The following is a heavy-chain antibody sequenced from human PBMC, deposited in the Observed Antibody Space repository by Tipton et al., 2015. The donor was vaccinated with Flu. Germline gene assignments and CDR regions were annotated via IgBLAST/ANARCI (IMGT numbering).Heavy chain of an antibody. CDR1: GLTLSTFA. V-gene: IGHV3-23*01. Sequence: SLRLSCATSGLTLSTFAMSWVRQAPGKGLEWVSSISAGATYIYYADSVKGRFTVSRDNSKNTLSLQMNSLRAEDTAVYYCAKIGLIGNWYFDVWGRGTLVTVSS. CDR2: ISAGATYI. D-gene: IGHD1-26*01. CDR3: AKIGLIGNWYFDV. J-gene: IGHJ2*01.